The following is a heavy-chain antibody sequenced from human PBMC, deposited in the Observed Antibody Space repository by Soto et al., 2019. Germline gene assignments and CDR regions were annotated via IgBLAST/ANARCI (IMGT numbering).Heavy chain of an antibody. J-gene: IGHJ4*02. CDR2: IYYTGTT. CDR1: DGSVSTGNFY. CDR3: AREEKQLARYGGDFDY. V-gene: IGHV4-61*01. Sequence: PXETLSLTCGVSDGSVSTGNFYWSWIRQPPGKGLEWIGHIYYTGTTNYNPSLKSRVTISVDTSNNQFSLKVTSVTAADTAVYYCAREEKQLARYGGDFDYWGQGILVTVSS. D-gene: IGHD6-13*01.